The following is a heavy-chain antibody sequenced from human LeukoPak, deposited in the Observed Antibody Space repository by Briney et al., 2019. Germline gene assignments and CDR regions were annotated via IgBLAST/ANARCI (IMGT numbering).Heavy chain of an antibody. J-gene: IGHJ4*02. CDR3: ARKSGSYLGEFDY. CDR2: IYPGDSDT. V-gene: IGHV5-51*01. Sequence: GESLQISCKGSGNSFTSYWIGWVRQMPGKGLEWMGIIYPGDSDTTYSPSFQGHVTISADKSIGSAYLQWSSLKAADTAMYYCARKSGSYLGEFDYWGQGTLVTVSS. D-gene: IGHD3-10*01. CDR1: GNSFTSYW.